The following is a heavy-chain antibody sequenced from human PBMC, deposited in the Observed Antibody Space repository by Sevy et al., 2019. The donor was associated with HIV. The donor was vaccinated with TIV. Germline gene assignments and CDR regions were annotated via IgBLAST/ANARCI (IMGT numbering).Heavy chain of an antibody. CDR1: GFPFSNFA. CDR3: EKRRVQSGRSGGGANYGMDV. J-gene: IGHJ6*02. Sequence: GGSLRLSCAASGFPFSNFAMSWVRQAPGKGLEWVSTLIGGGSRTYYADSVTGRFIISRTNSRKTLYLQMNSLRAEDTAIYYCEKRRVQSGRSGGGANYGMDVCGRGTTVTVSS. D-gene: IGHD2-8*02. CDR2: LIGGGSRT. V-gene: IGHV3-23*01.